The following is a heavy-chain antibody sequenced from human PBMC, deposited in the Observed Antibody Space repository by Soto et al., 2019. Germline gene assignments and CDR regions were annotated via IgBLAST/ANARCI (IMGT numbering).Heavy chain of an antibody. CDR3: VAELDFGKLSVV. J-gene: IGHJ6*02. Sequence: QVQLVQSGVEVKKPGSSVRVSCKASGDTFKNSVISWVRQAPGQGLEWMGGTIPLFGTTDYAQKFQGGLTITPDDSTTTAYMEVSRLTSEDTAVYYCVAELDFGKLSVVWGQGTTVIVSS. V-gene: IGHV1-69*01. CDR2: TIPLFGTT. CDR1: GDTFKNSV. D-gene: IGHD3-10*01.